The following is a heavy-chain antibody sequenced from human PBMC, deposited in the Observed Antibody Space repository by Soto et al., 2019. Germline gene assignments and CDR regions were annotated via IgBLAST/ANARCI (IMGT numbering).Heavy chain of an antibody. V-gene: IGHV4-30-4*01. CDR3: ARDLWVEPELYYYGMDV. CDR2: IFYRGTT. Sequence: PSETLSLTCTVSGDSISSADYYWSWIRQTPGKGLEWICHIFYRGTTYYNPSLKSRLTISVATSKNHFSLRLTSVTAADTAVYYCARDLWVEPELYYYGMDVWGQGTTVTVSS. CDR1: GDSISSADYY. J-gene: IGHJ6*02. D-gene: IGHD1-1*01.